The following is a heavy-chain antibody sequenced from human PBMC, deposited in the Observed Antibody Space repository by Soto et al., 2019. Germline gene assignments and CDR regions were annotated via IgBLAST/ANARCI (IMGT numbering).Heavy chain of an antibody. D-gene: IGHD3-22*01. J-gene: IGHJ4*02. CDR3: ARVYDSSGYGY. CDR1: GFSLSNPRVG. Sequence: SVPTLVNPTETLTLTCTVSGFSLSNPRVGVGWIRQPPGKALEWLAHIFSNDDKSYSTSLKSRVTISKDTSKSQVVLTMTNMDPVDTATYYCARVYDSSGYGYWGQGTLVTVSS. CDR2: IFSNDDK. V-gene: IGHV2-26*01.